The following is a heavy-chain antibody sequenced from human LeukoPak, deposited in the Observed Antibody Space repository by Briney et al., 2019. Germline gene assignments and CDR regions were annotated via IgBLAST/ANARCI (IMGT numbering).Heavy chain of an antibody. CDR3: AKDRVVAAAYYYYGMDV. CDR1: GFTFSSYG. V-gene: IGHV3-30*18. D-gene: IGHD2-15*01. CDR2: ISYDGSNK. Sequence: PGGSLRLSCAASGFTFSSYGMHWVRQAPGKGLEWVAVISYDGSNKYYADSVKGRFTISRDNSKNTLYLQMNSLRAEDTAVYYCAKDRVVAAAYYYYGMDVWGQGTTVTVSS. J-gene: IGHJ6*02.